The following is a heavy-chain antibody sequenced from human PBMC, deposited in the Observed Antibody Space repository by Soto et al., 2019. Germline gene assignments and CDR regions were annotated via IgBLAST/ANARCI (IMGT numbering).Heavy chain of an antibody. J-gene: IGHJ6*03. V-gene: IGHV6-1*01. CDR3: ARGRAYCSSTSCYLGRYYYYYMDV. D-gene: IGHD2-2*01. CDR2: TYYRSKWYN. Sequence: SQTLSLTCAISGDSVSSNSAAWNWIRQSPSRGLEWLGRTYYRSKWYNDYAVSVKSRITINPDTSKNQFSLQLNSVTPEDTAVYYCARGRAYCSSTSCYLGRYYYYYMDVWGKGTTVT. CDR1: GDSVSSNSAA.